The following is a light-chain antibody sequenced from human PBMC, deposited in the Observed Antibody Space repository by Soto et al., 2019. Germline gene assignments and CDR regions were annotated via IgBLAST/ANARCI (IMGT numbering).Light chain of an antibody. CDR3: CSLTTSSTYV. V-gene: IGLV2-14*01. Sequence: QSALTQPASVSGSPGQSITISCTGTSSDVGGYNYVSWYQQYPGKAPKVMIYDVTNRPSGVSNRFSGSRSGNTASLTISGLQAEDEADYYCCSLTTSSTYVYGTGTKVTVL. CDR1: SSDVGGYNY. CDR2: DVT. J-gene: IGLJ1*01.